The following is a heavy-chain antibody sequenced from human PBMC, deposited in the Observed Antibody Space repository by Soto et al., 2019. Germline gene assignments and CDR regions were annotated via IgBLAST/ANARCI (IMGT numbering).Heavy chain of an antibody. V-gene: IGHV4-31*03. CDR2: IYYSGST. J-gene: IGHJ4*02. CDR3: ARGRYSYATY. D-gene: IGHD5-18*01. Sequence: SETLSLTCTVSGCSISSGGYYWSWIRQHPGKGLEWIGYIYYSGSTYYNPSLKSRVTISVDTSKNQFSLKLSSVTAADTAVYYCARGRYSYATYWGQGTLVTVSS. CDR1: GCSISSGGYY.